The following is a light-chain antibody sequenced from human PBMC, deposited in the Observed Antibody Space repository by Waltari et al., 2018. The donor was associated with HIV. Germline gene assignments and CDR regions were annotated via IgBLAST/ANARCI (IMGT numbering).Light chain of an antibody. V-gene: IGLV2-23*02. J-gene: IGLJ2*01. Sequence: QSALTQPASVSGSPGQSITISCTGTRSDVGTYNLVSWYQQYPGKAPQLIIYDVSQRPSGISNRFSGSKSGNTASLTISGLQAEDEADYYCCSYASRSTSVVFGGGTKLTVL. CDR3: CSYASRSTSVV. CDR1: RSDVGTYNL. CDR2: DVS.